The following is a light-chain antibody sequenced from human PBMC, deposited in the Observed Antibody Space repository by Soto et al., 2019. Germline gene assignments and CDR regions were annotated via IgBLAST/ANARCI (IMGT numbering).Light chain of an antibody. J-gene: IGKJ2*03. V-gene: IGKV2-30*01. CDR2: KVY. CDR1: QSLVYSDGNTY. Sequence: DVVMTQSPLSLPVTLGQPASISCRSSQSLVYSDGNTYLHWFQQRPGQSPRRIIYKVYNRDSGVPDKFSGSASGTDFTLKISRVESEDVGVSYCMQGTRWPPYSFGQGTNVDIK. CDR3: MQGTRWPPYS.